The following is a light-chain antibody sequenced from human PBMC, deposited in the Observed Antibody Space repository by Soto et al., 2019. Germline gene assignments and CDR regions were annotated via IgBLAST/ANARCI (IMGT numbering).Light chain of an antibody. CDR1: ISDVGGYHY. V-gene: IGLV2-8*01. CDR2: EVS. J-gene: IGLJ2*01. CDR3: SSFAGNNNLV. Sequence: QSALTQPPSASGSPGQSVTISCTGTISDVGGYHYVSWYQQHPGKAPKLMISEVSKRPSGVPDRFSGSKSGNTASLTVSGLQDEDEADYYCSSFAGNNNLVFGGGTKLTVL.